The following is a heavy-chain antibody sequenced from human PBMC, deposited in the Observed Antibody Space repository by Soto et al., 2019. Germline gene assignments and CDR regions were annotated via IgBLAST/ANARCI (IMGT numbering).Heavy chain of an antibody. J-gene: IGHJ4*02. Sequence: EVQLLESGGGLVQPGGSLSLSCADSGFTFSSYAMSCVRQAPGKGLEWVSAIRGRGGSTYYADSVKGRFTISRDNSKNTLYLQMNSLRAEDTAVYYCARRSSGWYFDYWGQGTLVTVSS. CDR3: ARRSSGWYFDY. CDR2: IRGRGGST. D-gene: IGHD6-19*01. V-gene: IGHV3-23*01. CDR1: GFTFSSYA.